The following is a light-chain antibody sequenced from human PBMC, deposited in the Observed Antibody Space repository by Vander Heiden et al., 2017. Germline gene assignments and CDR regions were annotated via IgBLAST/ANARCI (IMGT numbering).Light chain of an antibody. V-gene: IGKV3-11*01. CDR3: QQRSNWPPWT. J-gene: IGKJ1*01. Sequence: EIVLTQSPATLSLSPGERATLSCRASQSVSSYLAWYQQKPGQAPRLLIYDASNRATGIPARFSGSGYGIDFTLTISSREPEDFAVYYCQQRSNWPPWTFGQGTKVXIK. CDR1: QSVSSY. CDR2: DAS.